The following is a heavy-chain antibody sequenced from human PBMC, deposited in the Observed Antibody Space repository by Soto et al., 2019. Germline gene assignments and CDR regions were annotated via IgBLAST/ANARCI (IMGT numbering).Heavy chain of an antibody. V-gene: IGHV3-53*04. Sequence: EVQLVESGGGLVQPGGSLRLSCAASGFTVSKNYMSWVRRAPGKGLEWVSVIFSTGTTYYADSVKGRFTISRHNSQNTLYLQMNSLRAEDTALYYCARDPAFTYWGQGTLVTVSS. D-gene: IGHD2-2*01. CDR2: IFSTGTT. J-gene: IGHJ4*02. CDR3: ARDPAFTY. CDR1: GFTVSKNY.